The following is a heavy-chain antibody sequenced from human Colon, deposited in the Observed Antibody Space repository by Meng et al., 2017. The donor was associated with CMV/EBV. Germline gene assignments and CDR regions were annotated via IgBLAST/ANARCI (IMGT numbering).Heavy chain of an antibody. J-gene: IGHJ4*02. CDR2: INHSGST. D-gene: IGHD6-13*01. Sequence: SETLSLTCAVYGGSFSGYYWSWIRQPPGKGLEWIGEINHSGSTNYNPSLKSRVTISVDTSKNQFSLKLSSVTAADTAVYYCARGEAAPYYFDYWGQGTLVTVSS. CDR1: GGSFSGYY. V-gene: IGHV4-34*01. CDR3: ARGEAAPYYFDY.